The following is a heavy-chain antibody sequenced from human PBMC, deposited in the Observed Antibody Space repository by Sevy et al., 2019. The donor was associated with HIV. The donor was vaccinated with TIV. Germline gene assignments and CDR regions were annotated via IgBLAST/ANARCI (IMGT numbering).Heavy chain of an antibody. CDR3: ASAYCSGGGCCCLAD. CDR1: GYTFTTYG. CDR2: ISTFNGDT. J-gene: IGHJ4*02. D-gene: IGHD2-15*01. Sequence: ASVKVSCKASGYTFTTYGVTWVRQAPGQGLQWMGWISTFNGDTNSAQTLQGRVTMTTDTSTSTAYMELRGLKSDDTAVYYCASAYCSGGGCCCLADWAQGTLVTDST. V-gene: IGHV1-18*01.